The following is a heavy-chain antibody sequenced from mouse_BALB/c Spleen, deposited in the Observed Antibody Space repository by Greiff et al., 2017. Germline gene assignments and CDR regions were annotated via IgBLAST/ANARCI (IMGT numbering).Heavy chain of an antibody. V-gene: IGHV5-12-1*01. CDR2: ISSGGGST. Sequence: EVQGVESGGGLVKPGGSLKLSCAASGFAFSSYDMSWVRQTPEKRLEWVAYISSGGGSTYYPDTVKGRFTISRDNAKNPLYLQMSSLKAEDTAMYYCATHPSTMISPHAMDYGGQGTSVTVSS. CDR1: GFAFSSYD. CDR3: ATHPSTMISPHAMDY. D-gene: IGHD2-4*01. J-gene: IGHJ4*01.